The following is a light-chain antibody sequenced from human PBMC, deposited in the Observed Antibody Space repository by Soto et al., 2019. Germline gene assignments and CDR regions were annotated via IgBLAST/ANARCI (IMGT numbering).Light chain of an antibody. Sequence: IVMAQSPAILSVSPREKATLSCRASQSVSSSYLAWYQQKPGQAPRLLIYGASSRATGIPDRFSGSGSGTDFTLTISSLQPEDFATYYCQQANSFPLTFGGGTNVDIK. CDR2: GAS. V-gene: IGKV3D-20*02. J-gene: IGKJ4*01. CDR3: QQANSFPLT. CDR1: QSVSSSY.